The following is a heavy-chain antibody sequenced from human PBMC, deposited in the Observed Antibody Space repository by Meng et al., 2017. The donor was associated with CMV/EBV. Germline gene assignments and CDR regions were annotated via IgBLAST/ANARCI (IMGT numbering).Heavy chain of an antibody. Sequence: GSLRLSCTVSGGSISSYYWSWIRQPPGKGLEWIGYIYYSGSTNYNPSLKSRVTISVDTSKNQFSLKLSFVTAADTAVYYCARQEPGSYYAGAFDIWGQGTMVTVSS. CDR2: IYYSGST. CDR3: ARQEPGSYYAGAFDI. D-gene: IGHD1-26*01. V-gene: IGHV4-59*01. CDR1: GGSISSYY. J-gene: IGHJ3*02.